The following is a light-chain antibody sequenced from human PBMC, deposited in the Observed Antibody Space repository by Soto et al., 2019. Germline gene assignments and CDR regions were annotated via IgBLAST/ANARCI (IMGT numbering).Light chain of an antibody. Sequence: QSVLTQPPSASGTPGQRVTISCSGSTSNVRSNHVYWCLQLPGTAPKLLMYRNDQRPAGVPDRISGSKSGTSASLAISGLRSEDEADYYCAAWDDSLRGYVFGTGTKLTVL. CDR2: RND. V-gene: IGLV1-47*01. CDR3: AAWDDSLRGYV. J-gene: IGLJ1*01. CDR1: TSNVRSNH.